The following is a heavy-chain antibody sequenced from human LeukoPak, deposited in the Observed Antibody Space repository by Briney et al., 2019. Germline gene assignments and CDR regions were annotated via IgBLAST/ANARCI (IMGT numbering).Heavy chain of an antibody. D-gene: IGHD6-6*01. V-gene: IGHV3-21*01. CDR2: ISSSSSYI. Sequence: GRSLRLSCAASGFTFSSYGMHWVRQAPGKGLEWVSSISSSSSYIYYADSVKGRFTISRDNAKNSLYLQMNSLRAEDTAVYYCARDLRYSSSPGERKFDYWGQGTLVTVSS. CDR1: GFTFSSYG. J-gene: IGHJ4*02. CDR3: ARDLRYSSSPGERKFDY.